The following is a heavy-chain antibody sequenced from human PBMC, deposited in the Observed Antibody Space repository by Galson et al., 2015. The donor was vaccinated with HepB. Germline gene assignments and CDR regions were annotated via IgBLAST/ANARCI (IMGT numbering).Heavy chain of an antibody. Sequence: SVKVSCKAVGHTFTNYDVTWVRQATGQGLEWMGWMNPNSLNTGFARKFQGRVTLTGDISMNTAYMELSSLRSEDTAVYYCARGIRNHLYSDSWGQGTLVTVSS. J-gene: IGHJ4*02. D-gene: IGHD4-11*01. CDR2: MNPNSLNT. CDR3: ARGIRNHLYSDS. V-gene: IGHV1-8*01. CDR1: GHTFTNYD.